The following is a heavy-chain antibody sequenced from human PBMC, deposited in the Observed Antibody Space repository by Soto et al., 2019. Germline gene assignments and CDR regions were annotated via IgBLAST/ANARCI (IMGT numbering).Heavy chain of an antibody. Sequence: PSETLSLTCAVYGGSFSGYYWSWIRQPPGKGLEWIGEINHSGSTNYNPSLKSRVTISVDTSKNQFSMKLSSVTAADTAVYYCARGLAYYDFWSGTYYYYGMDVWGQGPTVTVSS. V-gene: IGHV4-34*01. CDR2: INHSGST. CDR3: ARGLAYYDFWSGTYYYYGMDV. J-gene: IGHJ6*02. CDR1: GGSFSGYY. D-gene: IGHD3-3*01.